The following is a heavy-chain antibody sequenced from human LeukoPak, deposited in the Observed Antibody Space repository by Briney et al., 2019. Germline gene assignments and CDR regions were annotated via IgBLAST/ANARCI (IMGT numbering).Heavy chain of an antibody. CDR2: IKQDGSEK. J-gene: IGHJ4*02. CDR1: GIIFSSYW. D-gene: IGHD3-10*01. CDR3: ARARITMIRGVPFDY. V-gene: IGHV3-7*03. Sequence: GGSLRLSCAASGIIFSSYWMNWVRQAPGKGLEWVANIKQDGSEKYYVDSVKGRFTISRDNAKNSLYLQMNSLRAEDTAVYYCARARITMIRGVPFDYWGQGNLVTVSS.